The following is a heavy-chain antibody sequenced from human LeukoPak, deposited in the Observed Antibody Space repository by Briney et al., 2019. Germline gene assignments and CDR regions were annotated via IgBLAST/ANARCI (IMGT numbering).Heavy chain of an antibody. CDR1: GGSISGYL. J-gene: IGHJ3*02. Sequence: SETLSLTCTVSGGSISGYLWSWIRQPPGKGLEWIGFIYYSGSTNYNPSLKSRVTISVDTSKNQFSLNLSSVTAADTAVYYCARLTDLGLPDAFDIWGRGTLVTVSS. CDR2: IYYSGST. V-gene: IGHV4-59*08. D-gene: IGHD4/OR15-4a*01. CDR3: ARLTDLGLPDAFDI.